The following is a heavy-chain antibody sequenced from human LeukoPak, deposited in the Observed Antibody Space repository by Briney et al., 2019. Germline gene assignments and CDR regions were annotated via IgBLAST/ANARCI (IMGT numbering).Heavy chain of an antibody. Sequence: SETLSLTCSVSGASIRSYSWSWLRQPAGKGLEWIGRIHTSASTEYNPSLKSRVTMSVDTSKNQFSLKLNSVTAADAAVYFCTRDDNSEYSDDAFDIWGQGTLVTVSS. CDR2: IHTSAST. CDR3: TRDDNSEYSDDAFDI. J-gene: IGHJ3*02. D-gene: IGHD1-26*01. CDR1: GASIRSYS. V-gene: IGHV4-4*07.